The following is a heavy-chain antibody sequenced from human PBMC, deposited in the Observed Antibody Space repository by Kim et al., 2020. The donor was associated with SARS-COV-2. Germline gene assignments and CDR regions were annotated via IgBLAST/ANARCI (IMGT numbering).Heavy chain of an antibody. CDR1: GYTFTSYD. V-gene: IGHV1-8*01. CDR3: AKGLGITMNCSKSYYMDV. CDR2: MNPNSGNT. J-gene: IGHJ6*03. Sequence: ASVKVSCKASGYTFTSYDINWVRQATGQGLEWMGWMNPNSGNTGYAQKFQGRVTMTRNTSISTAYMELSSLRSEDTAVYYYAKGLGITMNCSKSYYMDVWDKGATVTVS. D-gene: IGHD3-22*01.